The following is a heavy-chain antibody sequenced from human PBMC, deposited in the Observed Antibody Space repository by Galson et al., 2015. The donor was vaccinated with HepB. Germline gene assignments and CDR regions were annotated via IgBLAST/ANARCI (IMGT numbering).Heavy chain of an antibody. J-gene: IGHJ4*02. D-gene: IGHD4-11*01. Sequence: SLRLSCAASGFTVSSNYMSWVRQAPGKGLEWVSFIYSGGVTYYADSVEGRFTVSRDISKNTLYLQMNSLRAEDTAVYYCASRNNYEYYFDYWGQGTLVTVSS. CDR3: ASRNNYEYYFDY. CDR1: GFTVSSNY. CDR2: IYSGGVT. V-gene: IGHV3-53*01.